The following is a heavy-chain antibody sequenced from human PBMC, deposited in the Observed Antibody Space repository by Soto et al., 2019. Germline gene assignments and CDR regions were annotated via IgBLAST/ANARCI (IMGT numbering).Heavy chain of an antibody. CDR3: AKARHGSGTYSYFDY. CDR2: IWYDGSTK. D-gene: IGHD3-10*01. CDR1: GFTFSSYA. Sequence: PGGSLRLSCAASGFTFSSYAMHWVRQAPGNGLEWVAVIWYDGSTKNYADSEKGRFTISRDNSKNTLYLQMNSLRTEDTAVYYCAKARHGSGTYSYFDYWGQGILVTVSS. V-gene: IGHV3-30*02. J-gene: IGHJ4*02.